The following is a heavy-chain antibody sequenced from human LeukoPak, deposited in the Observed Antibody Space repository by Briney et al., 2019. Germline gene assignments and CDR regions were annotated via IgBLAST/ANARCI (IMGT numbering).Heavy chain of an antibody. V-gene: IGHV3-74*01. CDR2: IESDGTST. Sequence: GGSLRLSRSASGFTFTTSWMHCFRQAPGKGLVWVSRIESDGTSTTYADSVKGRFTISRDNAKNTQYLQMNSLRAEDTAVYYCARDQYSSTWHGGASDVWGQGTMVSVSS. D-gene: IGHD6-13*01. CDR1: GFTFTTSW. CDR3: ARDQYSSTWHGGASDV. J-gene: IGHJ3*01.